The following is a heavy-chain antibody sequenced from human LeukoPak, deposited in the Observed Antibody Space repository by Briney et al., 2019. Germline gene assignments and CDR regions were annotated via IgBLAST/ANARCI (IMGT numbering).Heavy chain of an antibody. D-gene: IGHD5/OR15-5a*01. CDR2: IYPGDSDT. J-gene: IGHJ4*02. V-gene: IGHV5-51*01. Sequence: GEPLKISCKASGYSFTDYWIGWVRQMPGKGLEWMGIIYPGDSDTRYSPSFQGQVTISADKSITTAYLQWSSLKDSDTAMYYCARRDSMSTFDYWGQGTRVTVSS. CDR1: GYSFTDYW. CDR3: ARRDSMSTFDY.